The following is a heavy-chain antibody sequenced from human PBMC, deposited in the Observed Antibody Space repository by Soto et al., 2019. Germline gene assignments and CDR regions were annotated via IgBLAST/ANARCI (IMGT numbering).Heavy chain of an antibody. CDR3: ARPNSKHYYYYGMEV. CDR1: GFTFSSYA. CDR2: ISYDGSNK. D-gene: IGHD5-18*01. J-gene: IGHJ6*02. V-gene: IGHV3-30-3*01. Sequence: QVQLVESGGGVVQPGRSLRLSCAASGFTFSSYAMHWVRQAPGKGLEWVAVISYDGSNKYYADSVNGRFTISRDNSKNTLYLQMNSLRAEDTAVYYCARPNSKHYYYYGMEVWGQGTTVTVSS.